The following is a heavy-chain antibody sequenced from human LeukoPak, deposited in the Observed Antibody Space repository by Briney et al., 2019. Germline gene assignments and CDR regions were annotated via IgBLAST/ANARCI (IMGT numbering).Heavy chain of an antibody. J-gene: IGHJ4*02. V-gene: IGHV3-7*01. CDR2: IKQDGSEK. CDR1: GFTFSSYW. Sequence: GGSLRLSCAASGFTFSSYWMSWVRQAPGKGLEWVANIKQDGSEKYYVDSVKGRFTISRDNAKNSLYLQMNSLRAEDTAVYYCARDIIYYDILTGYLYWGQGTLVTVSS. D-gene: IGHD3-9*01. CDR3: ARDIIYYDILTGYLY.